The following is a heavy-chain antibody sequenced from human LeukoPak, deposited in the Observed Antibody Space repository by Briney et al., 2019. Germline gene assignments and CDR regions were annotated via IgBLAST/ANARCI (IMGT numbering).Heavy chain of an antibody. CDR1: GFTFSSYW. V-gene: IGHV3-7*01. D-gene: IGHD6-19*01. Sequence: PGGSLRLSCAASGFTFSSYWMSWVRQAPGKGLEWVANIKQDGSEKYYVDSVKGRFTISRDNAKNSLYLQMNNLRAEDTAVYYCASYSSGWYNWGHYFDYWGQGTLVTVSS. CDR3: ASYSSGWYNWGHYFDY. J-gene: IGHJ4*02. CDR2: IKQDGSEK.